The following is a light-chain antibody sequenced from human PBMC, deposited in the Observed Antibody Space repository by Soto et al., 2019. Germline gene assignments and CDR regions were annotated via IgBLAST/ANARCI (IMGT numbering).Light chain of an antibody. CDR2: GAS. CDR3: QQYINWPQT. Sequence: EIVLTQSPATLSVSPGERATLSCRASQSVRSNLAWYQQICGQAPRLLIYGASSRATGIPDRFSGRGSGTEFTLTISSLESEDFAVYYCQQYINWPQTFGQGTKVDI. V-gene: IGKV3-15*01. CDR1: QSVRSN. J-gene: IGKJ1*01.